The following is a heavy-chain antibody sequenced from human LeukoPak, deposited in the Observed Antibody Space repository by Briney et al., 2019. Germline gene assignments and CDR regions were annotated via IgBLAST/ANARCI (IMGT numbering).Heavy chain of an antibody. CDR2: IYTSGRT. J-gene: IGHJ6*03. D-gene: IGHD6-19*01. CDR3: AREYSSGLYYYYYYMDV. CDR1: GDSISSGSYY. Sequence: SETLSLTCTVSGDSISSGSYYWSWIRQPAGKGLEWIGRIYTSGRTNYNPSLKSRVSISIDTSKNQFSLKLSSVTAADTAVYYCAREYSSGLYYYYYYMDVWGKGTTVTISS. V-gene: IGHV4-61*02.